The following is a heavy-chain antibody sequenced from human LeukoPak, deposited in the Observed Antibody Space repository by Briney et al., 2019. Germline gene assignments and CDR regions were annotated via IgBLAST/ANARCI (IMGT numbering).Heavy chain of an antibody. Sequence: ASVKVSCKTSGYTLTNYDINWVRQATGQGLEWMGWMNPKSGNTGSARRFQGRVTLTRDTSISTAYMELSSLRSEDTAVYYCARVWGSIDYWGQGTLVTVSS. CDR3: ARVWGSIDY. CDR1: GYTLTNYD. CDR2: MNPKSGNT. J-gene: IGHJ4*02. D-gene: IGHD7-27*01. V-gene: IGHV1-8*01.